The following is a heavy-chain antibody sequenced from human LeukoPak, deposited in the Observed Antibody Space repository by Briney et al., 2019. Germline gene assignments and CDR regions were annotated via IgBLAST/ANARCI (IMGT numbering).Heavy chain of an antibody. CDR1: GYTFTGYY. Sequence: ASVKVSCKASGYTFTGYYMHWVRQAPGQGLEWMGWINPNSGGTKYAQKFQGRVTMTWDTSISTAYMELSRLRSDDTAVYYCARGYWNYVVDVWGQGTTVTVSS. CDR2: INPNSGGT. CDR3: ARGYWNYVVDV. J-gene: IGHJ6*02. V-gene: IGHV1-2*02. D-gene: IGHD1-7*01.